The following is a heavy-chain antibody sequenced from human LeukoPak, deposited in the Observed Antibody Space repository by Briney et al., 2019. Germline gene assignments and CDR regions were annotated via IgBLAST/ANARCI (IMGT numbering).Heavy chain of an antibody. D-gene: IGHD2-21*02. CDR2: IRSSGSNI. V-gene: IGHV3-48*01. CDR1: GFTFSSYS. CDR3: ARQAVCSGDCYYRHFDL. Sequence: GGSLRLSCAASGFTFSSYSMNWVRQAPGKGLEWVSYIRSSGSNIYYTDSVEGRFTISRDNAKNSLYLQMNSLRAEDTAVYYCARQAVCSGDCYYRHFDLWGRGTLVTVSS. J-gene: IGHJ4*02.